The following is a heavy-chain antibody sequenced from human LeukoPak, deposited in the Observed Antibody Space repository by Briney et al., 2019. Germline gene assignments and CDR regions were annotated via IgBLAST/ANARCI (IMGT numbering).Heavy chain of an antibody. D-gene: IGHD2-2*01. CDR1: GYSFTTYW. J-gene: IGHJ4*02. CDR3: ARLLDQTSSWIFGY. V-gene: IGHV5-51*01. Sequence: PGESLKIYCKGSGYSFTTYWIGWVRQMPGKGLDWMGIIYPGDSDTRYSPSFQGQVTISADKSISTAYLQWSSLKASGTAMYYCARLLDQTSSWIFGYWGQGTLVTVSS. CDR2: IYPGDSDT.